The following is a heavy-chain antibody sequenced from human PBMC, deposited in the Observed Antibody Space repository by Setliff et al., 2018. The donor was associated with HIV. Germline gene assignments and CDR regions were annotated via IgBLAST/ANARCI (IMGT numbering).Heavy chain of an antibody. CDR1: GGSIRSHY. D-gene: IGHD3-3*01. CDR2: IFSNGST. Sequence: KTSETLSLTCTVSGGSIRSHYWGWIRQPPGKGLEWIATIFSNGSTYYNPSLKSRVTISVDTSKNQFSLKLSSATAADTAVYYCARRLQFLEFLHGVGGLDVWGQGTTVTVSS. CDR3: ARRLQFLEFLHGVGGLDV. V-gene: IGHV4-59*08. J-gene: IGHJ6*02.